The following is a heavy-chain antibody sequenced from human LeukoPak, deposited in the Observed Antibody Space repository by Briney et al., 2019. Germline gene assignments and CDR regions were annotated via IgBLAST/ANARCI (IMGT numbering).Heavy chain of an antibody. Sequence: KPSETLSLTCTVSGGSISSSSYYWGWIRQPPGKGLEWIGSIYYSGNTYYNPSLQSRVTISVDTSKNQFSLRLSSVTAADTAVYYCARQQSNWASGPGMDVWGQGTTVTVSS. V-gene: IGHV4-39*01. CDR1: GGSISSSSYY. D-gene: IGHD7-27*01. CDR2: IYYSGNT. J-gene: IGHJ6*02. CDR3: ARQQSNWASGPGMDV.